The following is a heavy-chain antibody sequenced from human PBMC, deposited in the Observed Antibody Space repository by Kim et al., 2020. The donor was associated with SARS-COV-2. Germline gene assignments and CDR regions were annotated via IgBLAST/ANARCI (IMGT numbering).Heavy chain of an antibody. CDR2: INPNSGGT. V-gene: IGHV1-2*06. Sequence: ASVKVSCKASGYTFTGYYMHWVRQAPGQGLEWMGRINPNSGGTNYAQKFQGRVTMTRDTSISTAYMELSRLRSDDTAVYYCARDLARVAGRNYYGMDVWGQGTTVTVSS. D-gene: IGHD2-15*01. CDR1: GYTFTGYY. J-gene: IGHJ6*02. CDR3: ARDLARVAGRNYYGMDV.